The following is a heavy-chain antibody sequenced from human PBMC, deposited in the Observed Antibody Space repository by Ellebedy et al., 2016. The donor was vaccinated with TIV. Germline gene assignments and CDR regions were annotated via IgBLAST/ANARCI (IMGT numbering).Heavy chain of an antibody. Sequence: AASVKVSCKASGYTFTGYYMHWVRQAPGQGLEWMGWINPNSGGTNYAQKFQGRVTITADESTSTAYMELSSLRSEDTAVYYCASSAGTGFLDYWGQGTLVTVSS. CDR2: INPNSGGT. V-gene: IGHV1-2*02. J-gene: IGHJ4*02. CDR1: GYTFTGYY. D-gene: IGHD1-1*01. CDR3: ASSAGTGFLDY.